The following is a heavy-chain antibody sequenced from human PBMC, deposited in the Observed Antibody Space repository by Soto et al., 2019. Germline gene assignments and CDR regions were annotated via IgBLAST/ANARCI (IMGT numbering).Heavy chain of an antibody. CDR1: GFTFSSYS. Sequence: EVQLVESGGGLVQPGGSLRLSCAASGFTFSSYSMDWVRQAPGQGLEWISYITTSSHTIYYADSVRGRFTISRDNAKNTVYLQMNSLRADDTAVYYCAKGKTSGWYYFDFWGQGTLVTVSS. V-gene: IGHV3-48*01. CDR3: AKGKTSGWYYFDF. CDR2: ITTSSHTI. J-gene: IGHJ4*02. D-gene: IGHD6-19*01.